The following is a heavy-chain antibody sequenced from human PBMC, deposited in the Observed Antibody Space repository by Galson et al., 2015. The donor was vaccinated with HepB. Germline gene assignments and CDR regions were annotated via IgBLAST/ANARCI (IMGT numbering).Heavy chain of an antibody. Sequence: SLRLSCAASGFTFSSYWMHWVRQAPGKGLVWVSRINSDGSSTSYADSVKGRFTISRDNAKNTLYLQMNSLRAEDTAVYYCARAIVVVPSVLDYWGQGTLVTVSS. J-gene: IGHJ4*02. V-gene: IGHV3-74*01. CDR2: INSDGSST. CDR1: GFTFSSYW. CDR3: ARAIVVVPSVLDY. D-gene: IGHD2-2*01.